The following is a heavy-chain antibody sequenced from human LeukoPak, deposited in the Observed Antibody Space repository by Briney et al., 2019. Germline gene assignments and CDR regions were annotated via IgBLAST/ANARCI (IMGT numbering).Heavy chain of an antibody. V-gene: IGHV3-74*01. CDR3: ATKQWLAPPPDS. Sequence: GGSLRLSCAASGFTFSKYWMLWVRQAPGKGLESVSRINTDGTVTTYADSVNGRFTVSRHHAANTMFLQMHRVRDEDTAVYYCATKQWLAPPPDSWGQGTPVTVSS. CDR2: INTDGTVT. J-gene: IGHJ4*02. D-gene: IGHD6-19*01. CDR1: GFTFSKYW.